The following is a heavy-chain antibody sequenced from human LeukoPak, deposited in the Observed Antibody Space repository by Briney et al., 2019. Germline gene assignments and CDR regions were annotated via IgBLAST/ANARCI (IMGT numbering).Heavy chain of an antibody. CDR1: GFTFSSYS. D-gene: IGHD6-19*01. CDR2: ISSSSSYI. V-gene: IGHV3-21*01. Sequence: PGGSLRLSCAASGFTFSSYSMNWVRQAPGKGLEWVSSISSSSSYIYYADSVKGRFTISRDNAKNSLYLHMNSLRAEDTAVYYCASPSIRYSSGWWAYWGQGTLVTVSS. CDR3: ASPSIRYSSGWWAY. J-gene: IGHJ4*02.